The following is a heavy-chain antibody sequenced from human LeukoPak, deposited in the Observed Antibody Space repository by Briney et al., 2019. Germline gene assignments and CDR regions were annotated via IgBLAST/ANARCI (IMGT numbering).Heavy chain of an antibody. V-gene: IGHV1-18*01. CDR2: ISAYNGNT. CDR3: ARVTIWYYDILTGYSTEYYFDY. J-gene: IGHJ4*02. D-gene: IGHD3-9*01. Sequence: ASVKVSCKASGCTFTSYGISWVRQAPGQGLEWMGWISAYNGNTNYAQKLQGRVTMTTDTSTSTAYMELRSLRSDDTAVYYCARVTIWYYDILTGYSTEYYFDYWGQGTLVTVSS. CDR1: GCTFTSYG.